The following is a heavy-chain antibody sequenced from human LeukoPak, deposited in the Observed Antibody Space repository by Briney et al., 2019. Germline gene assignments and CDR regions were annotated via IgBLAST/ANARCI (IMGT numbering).Heavy chain of an antibody. V-gene: IGHV3-23*01. Sequence: GGSLRLSCAASGFTSSSYAVSWVRQAPGKGLEWVSSISSSGANTYYADSVKGRFTISRDNSKDTLYLQMNSLRAEDTAVYYCATRGGYFDYWGQGTLVTVSS. J-gene: IGHJ4*02. D-gene: IGHD3-10*01. CDR2: ISSSGANT. CDR1: GFTSSSYA. CDR3: ATRGGYFDY.